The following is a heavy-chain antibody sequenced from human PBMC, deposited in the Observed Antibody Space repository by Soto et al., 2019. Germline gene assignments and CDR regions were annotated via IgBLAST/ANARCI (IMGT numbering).Heavy chain of an antibody. CDR1: GGTFSSYA. D-gene: IGHD3-10*02. V-gene: IGHV1-69*06. J-gene: IGHJ6*02. Sequence: QVQLVQSGAEVKKPGSSVKVSCKASGGTFSSYAISWVRQAPGQGLEWMGGIIPIFGTANYAQKFQGRVTITADKTTSTAYMELSSLRSEVTAVYYCARAYLRGSGSRLDLYYYYGMDVWGQGTTVTVSS. CDR3: ARAYLRGSGSRLDLYYYYGMDV. CDR2: IIPIFGTA.